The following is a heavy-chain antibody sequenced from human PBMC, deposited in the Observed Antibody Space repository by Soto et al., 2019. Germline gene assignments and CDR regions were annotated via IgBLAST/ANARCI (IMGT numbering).Heavy chain of an antibody. J-gene: IGHJ3*02. V-gene: IGHV3-23*01. CDR3: AKESRYSDYVRAFDI. CDR2: ISGGSYST. CDR1: RFTFSNYA. D-gene: IGHD5-12*01. Sequence: GGSLRLPCAGSRFTFSNYAMTWARQGTRKGLEWVSTISGGSYSTYYADSVKGRFTISRDNSKNTLYLQMNSLRAEDTAVYYCAKESRYSDYVRAFDIWGQGTMVTVSS.